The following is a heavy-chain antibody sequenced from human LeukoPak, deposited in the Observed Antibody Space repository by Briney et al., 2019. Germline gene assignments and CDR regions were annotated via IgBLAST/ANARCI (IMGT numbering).Heavy chain of an antibody. CDR1: XGSISSGAYS. Sequence: CAVSXGSISSGAYSWRWIRQPPGKGPEWIGYIYYSGSTNYTPSLKSRVTISVDTSKNQFSLKLSSVTAAERAVDLXXXXXXXXXXXXXXNYYYYYMDVWGKGTTVTISS. CDR2: IYYSGST. V-gene: IGHV4-61*08. J-gene: IGHJ6*03. CDR3: XXXXXXXXXXXXXNYYYYYMDV.